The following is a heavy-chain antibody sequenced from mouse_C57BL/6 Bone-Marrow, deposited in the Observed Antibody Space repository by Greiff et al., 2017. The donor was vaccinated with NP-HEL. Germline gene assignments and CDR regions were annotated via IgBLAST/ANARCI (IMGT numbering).Heavy chain of an antibody. V-gene: IGHV5-4*03. J-gene: IGHJ3*01. CDR3: AKTSSGYVWFAY. Sequence: DVKLVESGGGLVKPGGSLKLSCAASGFTFSSYAMSWVRQTPEKRLEWVATISDGGSYTYYPDNVKGRFTISRDNAKNNLYLQMSHLKSESAAMYYCAKTSSGYVWFAYWGQGTLVTVSA. CDR2: ISDGGSYT. CDR1: GFTFSSYA. D-gene: IGHD3-2*02.